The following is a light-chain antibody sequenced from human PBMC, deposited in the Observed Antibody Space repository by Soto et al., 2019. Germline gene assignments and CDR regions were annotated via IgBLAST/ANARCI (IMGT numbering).Light chain of an antibody. J-gene: IGKJ1*01. CDR2: GAS. Sequence: DIQMTQSPSSLSASVLSTGTSTFRASLNIGDSLSWFQQKAGKPPTQLIYGASALQSGVPVRFSGSASGTDFTLTIRNMQREDFATYYCLKTYNLPRKFGQGTKVDIK. CDR1: LNIGDS. CDR3: LKTYNLPRK. V-gene: IGKV1-39*01.